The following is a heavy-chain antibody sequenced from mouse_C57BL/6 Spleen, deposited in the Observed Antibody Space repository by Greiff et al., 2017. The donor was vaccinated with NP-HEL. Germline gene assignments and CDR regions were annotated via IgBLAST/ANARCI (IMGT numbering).Heavy chain of an antibody. V-gene: IGHV1-55*01. J-gene: IGHJ3*01. D-gene: IGHD1-1*01. CDR3: ASEDYYGSTTWFAY. CDR2: IYPGSGST. Sequence: LQQPGAELVKPGASVKMSCKASGYTFTSYWITWVKQRPGQGLEWIGDIYPGSGSTNYNEKFKSKATLTVDTSSSTAYMQLSSLTSEDSAVYYCASEDYYGSTTWFAYWGQGTLVTVSA. CDR1: GYTFTSYW.